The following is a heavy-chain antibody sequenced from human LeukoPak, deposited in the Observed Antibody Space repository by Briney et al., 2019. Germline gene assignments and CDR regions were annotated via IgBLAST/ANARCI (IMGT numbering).Heavy chain of an antibody. Sequence: GGSLRLSCTVSGFTFRSAWMSWVRQAPGKGLERVGRIRSQTDGGTTDHGAPVQGRFTISRDDSQSTVYLQMTSLKIEDTAVYFCTTAPDSGSRDDYWGPGTLVTVSS. J-gene: IGHJ4*02. CDR3: TTAPDSGSRDDY. V-gene: IGHV3-15*01. D-gene: IGHD1-26*01. CDR2: IRSQTDGGTT. CDR1: GFTFRSAW.